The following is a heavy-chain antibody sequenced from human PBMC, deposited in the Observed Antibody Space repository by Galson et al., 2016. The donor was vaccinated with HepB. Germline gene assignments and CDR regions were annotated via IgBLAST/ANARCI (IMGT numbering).Heavy chain of an antibody. CDR2: INHSGST. J-gene: IGHJ3*02. CDR1: GGAFSGYS. D-gene: IGHD3-3*01. V-gene: IGHV4-34*01. CDR3: ARTRKYYDFWSSDWENDAFDI. Sequence: SETLSLTCAVYGGAFSGYSWTWIRQPPGKGLEWIGEINHSGSTNYNPSLKSRVTVSVEMSKNQFSLKLSAVTAADTAIYYCARTRKYYDFWSSDWENDAFDIWGQGTMVTVSS.